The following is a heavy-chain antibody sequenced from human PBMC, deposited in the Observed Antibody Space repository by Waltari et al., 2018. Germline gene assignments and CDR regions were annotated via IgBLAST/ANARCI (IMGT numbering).Heavy chain of an antibody. CDR1: GYSISSGYY. J-gene: IGHJ4*02. D-gene: IGHD6-6*01. V-gene: IGHV4-38-2*01. CDR2: IYHSGST. Sequence: QVQLQESGPGLVKPSETLSLTCAVSGYSISSGYYWGWIRQPPGKGLEWIGSIYHSGSTYYTPSLKSRVTISVDTSKNQFSLKLSSVTAADTAVYYCARSFPSRSSNPGGYWGQGTLVTVSS. CDR3: ARSFPSRSSNPGGY.